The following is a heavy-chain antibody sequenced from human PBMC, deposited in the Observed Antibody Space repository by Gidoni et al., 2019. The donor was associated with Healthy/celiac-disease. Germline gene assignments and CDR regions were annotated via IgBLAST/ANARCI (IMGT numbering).Heavy chain of an antibody. D-gene: IGHD3-22*01. V-gene: IGHV4-34*01. CDR1: GWSFRGYY. CDR2: INHSRSP. J-gene: IGHJ4*02. CDR3: ARVSRPYYYDSSGYRTRGTIDHGFDY. Sequence: QVQLQQWGAGLLKPSETLSLTCAVYGWSFRGYYWSSILQPPGKGLEGIGEINHSRSPNYNPCLKSRVTISVDTSKNQFSLKLSSVTGADTAVYYCARVSRPYYYDSSGYRTRGTIDHGFDYWGQGTLVTVSS.